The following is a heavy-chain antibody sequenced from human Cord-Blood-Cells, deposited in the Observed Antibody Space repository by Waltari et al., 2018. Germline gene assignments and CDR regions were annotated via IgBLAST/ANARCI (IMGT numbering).Heavy chain of an antibody. D-gene: IGHD6-6*01. J-gene: IGHJ6*02. CDR3: ASSIAARPYYYYGMDV. CDR1: GGTFSSYA. Sequence: QVQLVQSGAEVKKPGSSVKVSCKASGGTFSSYAISWVRQAPGQGLEWMGGIIPIFGTANYARKFQGRVTITADESTSTAYVELSSLRSEDTAVYYGASSIAARPYYYYGMDVWGQGTTVTVSS. V-gene: IGHV1-69*01. CDR2: IIPIFGTA.